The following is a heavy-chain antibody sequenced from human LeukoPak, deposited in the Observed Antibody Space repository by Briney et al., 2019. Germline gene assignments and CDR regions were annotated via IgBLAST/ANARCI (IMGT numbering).Heavy chain of an antibody. D-gene: IGHD6-19*01. CDR2: ISGSGGST. CDR1: GFTFSSYG. Sequence: GGSLRLSCAASGFTFSSYGMSWVRQAPGKGLEWVSAISGSGGSTYYADSVKGRFTISRDNSRNTLDIEMNSLRPEDTAVYYCAKTSQYSSGWFDYWGQGTLVTVSS. CDR3: AKTSQYSSGWFDY. J-gene: IGHJ4*02. V-gene: IGHV3-23*01.